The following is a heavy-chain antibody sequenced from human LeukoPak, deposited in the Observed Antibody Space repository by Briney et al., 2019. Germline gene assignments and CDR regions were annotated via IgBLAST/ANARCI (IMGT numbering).Heavy chain of an antibody. V-gene: IGHV1-18*01. CDR1: GYTFSSYG. J-gene: IGHJ4*02. CDR3: ARDQWGRMVDY. D-gene: IGHD7-27*01. Sequence: GASVKVSCKASGYTFSSYGISWVRQAPGQGLEWMGWISTYNGNTNYAQNLQGRVTMTTDTSTSTAYMELRSLRSDDTAVYYCARDQWGRMVDYWGQGTLVTVSS. CDR2: ISTYNGNT.